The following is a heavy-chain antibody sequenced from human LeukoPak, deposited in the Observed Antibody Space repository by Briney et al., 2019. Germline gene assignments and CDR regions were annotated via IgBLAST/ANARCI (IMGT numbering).Heavy chain of an antibody. CDR3: ARDASSIAAHFDY. Sequence: QPGRSLRLSCAASGFNFRSYGMHWVRQAPGKGLEWVAVIWYDGSNKYYAESVKGRFTISRDNSKNTLFLQMNSLRAEDTAVYYCARDASSIAAHFDYWGQGTLVTVSS. CDR1: GFNFRSYG. D-gene: IGHD6-6*01. CDR2: IWYDGSNK. J-gene: IGHJ4*02. V-gene: IGHV3-33*01.